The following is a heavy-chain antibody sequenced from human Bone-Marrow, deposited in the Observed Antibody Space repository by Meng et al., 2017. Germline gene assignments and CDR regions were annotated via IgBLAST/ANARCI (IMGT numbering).Heavy chain of an antibody. Sequence: QVQLVQSGAEVKKPGASVRVSCKASGYTLSSYGIVWVRQAPGQGLEWMGWISTYNDNRRYSQRLQGRVSMTTETSTSTVYMELRSLRSDDTAVYYCARAGRYSSSPTSRPFDFWGQGTLVTVSS. CDR3: ARAGRYSSSPTSRPFDF. D-gene: IGHD6-6*01. CDR2: ISTYNDNR. CDR1: GYTLSSYG. V-gene: IGHV1-18*01. J-gene: IGHJ4*02.